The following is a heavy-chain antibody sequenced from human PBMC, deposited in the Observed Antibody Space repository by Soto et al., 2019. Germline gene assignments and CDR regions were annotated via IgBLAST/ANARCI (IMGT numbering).Heavy chain of an antibody. D-gene: IGHD6-13*01. CDR3: ARDTHYSSSWYERGDGDWFDP. CDR1: GYTFTSYG. J-gene: IGHJ5*02. V-gene: IGHV1-18*04. CDR2: ISAYNGNT. Sequence: QVQLVQSGAEVKKPGASVKVSCKASGYTFTSYGISWVRQAPGQGLEWMGWISAYNGNTNYAQKLQGRVTMTTDTSTSTAYMELRSLRSDDTAVYYCARDTHYSSSWYERGDGDWFDPWGQGTLVTVSS.